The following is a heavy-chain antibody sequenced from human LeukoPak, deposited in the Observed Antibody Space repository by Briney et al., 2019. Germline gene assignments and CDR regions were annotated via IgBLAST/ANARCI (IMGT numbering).Heavy chain of an antibody. V-gene: IGHV4-30-2*01. J-gene: IGHJ1*01. D-gene: IGHD3-10*01. CDR3: VGSYKAEYFQH. Sequence: PSETLSLTCAVSGGSISSGGYSWSWIRQPPGKGLEWIGYIYHSGSTYYNPSLKSRVTISVDRSKNQFSLKLSSVTAADTAVYYCVGSYKAEYFQHWGQGTLVTVSS. CDR1: GGSISSGGYS. CDR2: IYHSGST.